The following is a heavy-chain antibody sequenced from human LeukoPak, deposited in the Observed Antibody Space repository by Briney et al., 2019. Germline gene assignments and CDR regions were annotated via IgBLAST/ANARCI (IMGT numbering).Heavy chain of an antibody. D-gene: IGHD1-7*01. CDR2: IWYDGSNK. J-gene: IGHJ4*02. Sequence: GGSLRLSCAASGSTFSSYGMHWVRQAPGKGLEWVAVIWYDGSNKYYADSVKGRFTISRDNSKNTLYLQMNSLRAEDTAVYYCARDYNWNYVSAFFDYWGQGTLVTVSS. V-gene: IGHV3-33*01. CDR3: ARDYNWNYVSAFFDY. CDR1: GSTFSSYG.